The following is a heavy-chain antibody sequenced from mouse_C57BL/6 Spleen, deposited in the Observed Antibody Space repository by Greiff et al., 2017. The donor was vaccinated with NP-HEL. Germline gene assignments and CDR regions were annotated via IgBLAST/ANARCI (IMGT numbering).Heavy chain of an antibody. J-gene: IGHJ3*01. CDR1: GYTFTEYT. CDR3: ARHEDTRVYYEYDAWFAY. Sequence: VQLQQSGAELVKPGASVKLSCKASGYTFTEYTIHWVKQRSGQGLEWIGWFYPGSGSIKYNEKFKDKATLTADKSSSTVYMELSRLTSEDSAVYFCARHEDTRVYYEYDAWFAYWGQGTLVTVSA. CDR2: FYPGSGSI. V-gene: IGHV1-62-2*01. D-gene: IGHD2-4*01.